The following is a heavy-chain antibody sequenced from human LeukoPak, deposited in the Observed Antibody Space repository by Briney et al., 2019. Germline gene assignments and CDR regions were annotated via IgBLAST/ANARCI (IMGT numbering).Heavy chain of an antibody. CDR3: ARGYYDFWSGYNWFDP. CDR2: IYPGDSDT. J-gene: IGHJ5*02. D-gene: IGHD3-3*01. CDR1: GYSFTSYW. V-gene: IGHV5-51*01. Sequence: GESLKISCKGCGYSFTSYWIGWVRQMPGKGLEWMGIIYPGDSDTRYSPSFQGQVTISADKSISTAYLQWSSLKASDTAMYYCARGYYDFWSGYNWFDPWGQGTLVTVSS.